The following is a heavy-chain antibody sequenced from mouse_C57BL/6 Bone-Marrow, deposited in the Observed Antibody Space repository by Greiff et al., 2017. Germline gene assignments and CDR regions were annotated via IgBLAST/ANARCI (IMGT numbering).Heavy chain of an antibody. CDR3: TNYGSYYFDY. J-gene: IGHJ2*01. CDR1: GFNIKDDY. Sequence: EVQLQQSGAELVRPGASVKLSCTASGFNIKDDYMHWVKQRPEQGLEWIGWIDPENGDTEYASKFQGKATITADTSSNTAYLQLSSLTSEDTAVYYCTNYGSYYFDYWGQGTTLTVSS. CDR2: IDPENGDT. V-gene: IGHV14-4*01. D-gene: IGHD1-1*01.